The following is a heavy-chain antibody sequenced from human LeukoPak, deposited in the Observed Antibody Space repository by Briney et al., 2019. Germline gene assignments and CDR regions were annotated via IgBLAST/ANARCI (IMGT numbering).Heavy chain of an antibody. J-gene: IGHJ4*02. CDR1: GFTFSSYA. CDR2: ISYDGSNK. Sequence: GGSLRLSCAASGFTFSSYAMHWVRQAPGKGLERVAVISYDGSNKYYADSVKGRFTISRDNSKNTLYLQMNSLRAEDTAVYYCARDLIQFAHYYDSSGSISLGYWGQGTLVTVSS. D-gene: IGHD3-22*01. CDR3: ARDLIQFAHYYDSSGSISLGY. V-gene: IGHV3-30*04.